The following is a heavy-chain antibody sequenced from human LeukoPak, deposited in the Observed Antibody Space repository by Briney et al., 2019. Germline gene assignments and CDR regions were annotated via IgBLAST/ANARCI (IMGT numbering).Heavy chain of an antibody. CDR1: GGSFSGYY. CDR3: ARPKALWFGELSRRFDY. V-gene: IGHV4-34*01. Sequence: SETLSLTCAVYGGSFSGYYWSWIRQPPGKGLEWIGEINHSGSTNYNPSLKSRVTISVDTSKNQFSPKLSSVTAADTAVYYCARPKALWFGELSRRFDYWGQGTLVTVSS. J-gene: IGHJ4*02. CDR2: INHSGST. D-gene: IGHD3-10*01.